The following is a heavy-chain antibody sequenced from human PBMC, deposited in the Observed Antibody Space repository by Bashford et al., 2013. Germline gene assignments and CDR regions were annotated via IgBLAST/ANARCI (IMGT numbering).Heavy chain of an antibody. Sequence: SVKGSPARASGGTFSSYAISWVRQAPGQGLEWMGGIIPIFGTANYAQKFQGRVTITADKSTSTAYMELSSLRSEDTAVYYCAREGHDYGLNWFDPPGGQGTLVTVSS. J-gene: IGHJ5*02. CDR1: GGTFSSYA. D-gene: IGHD4-17*01. CDR3: AREGHDYGLNWFDP. CDR2: IIPIFGTA. V-gene: IGHV1-69*06.